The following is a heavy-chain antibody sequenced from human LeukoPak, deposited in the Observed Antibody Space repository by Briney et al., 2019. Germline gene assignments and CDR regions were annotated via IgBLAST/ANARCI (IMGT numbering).Heavy chain of an antibody. CDR1: GYSFTSYW. CDR2: IYPGDSDT. J-gene: IGHJ6*02. D-gene: IGHD3-10*01. CDR3: ARHHGSGSYRRYYGMDV. Sequence: GESLKISCKGSGYSFTSYWIGWVRQMPGKGLEWMGIIYPGDSDTRCSPSFQGQVTISADKSISTAYLQWSSLKASDTAMYYCARHHGSGSYRRYYGMDVWGQGTTVTVSS. V-gene: IGHV5-51*01.